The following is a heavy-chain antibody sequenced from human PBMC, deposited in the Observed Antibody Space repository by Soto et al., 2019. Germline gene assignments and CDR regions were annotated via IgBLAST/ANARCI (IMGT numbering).Heavy chain of an antibody. CDR1: GFTFSSYG. D-gene: IGHD3-22*01. V-gene: IGHV3-33*01. CDR2: IWYDGSNK. Sequence: QAGGSLRLSCAASGFTFSSYGIHWVRQAPGKGLEWVAVIWYDGSNKYYADSVKGRFTISRDNSKNTLYLQMNSLRAEDTAVYYCARAAYYYDSSGRGWFDPWGQGTLVTVSS. J-gene: IGHJ5*02. CDR3: ARAAYYYDSSGRGWFDP.